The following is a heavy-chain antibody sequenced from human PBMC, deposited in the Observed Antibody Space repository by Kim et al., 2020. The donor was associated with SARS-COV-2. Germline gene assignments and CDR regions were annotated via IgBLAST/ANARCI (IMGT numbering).Heavy chain of an antibody. V-gene: IGHV4-59*13. CDR2: IYYSGST. Sequence: SETLSLTCTVSGGSISSYYWSWIRQPPGKGLEWIGYIYYSGSTNYNPSLKSRVTISVDTSKNQFSLKLSSVTAADTAVYYCARDLAAITMDYSKGAFDIWGQGTMVTVSS. CDR1: GGSISSYY. CDR3: ARDLAAITMDYSKGAFDI. D-gene: IGHD3-10*01. J-gene: IGHJ3*02.